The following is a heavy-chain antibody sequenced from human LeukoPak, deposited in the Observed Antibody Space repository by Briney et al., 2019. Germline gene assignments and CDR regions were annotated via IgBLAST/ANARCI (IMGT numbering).Heavy chain of an antibody. V-gene: IGHV3-21*01. D-gene: IGHD3-22*01. CDR3: ARDQDSYGQDYYDSSGYYR. CDR2: ISSSSSYI. J-gene: IGHJ4*02. Sequence: GGSLRLSCAASGFTFDDYGMSWVRQAPGKGLEWVSSISSSSSYIYYADSVKGRFTISRDNAKNSLYLQMNSLRAEDTAVYYCARDQDSYGQDYYDSSGYYRWGQGTLVTVSS. CDR1: GFTFDDYG.